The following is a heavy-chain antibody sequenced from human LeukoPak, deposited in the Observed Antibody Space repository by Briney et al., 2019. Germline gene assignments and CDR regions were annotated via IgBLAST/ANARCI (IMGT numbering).Heavy chain of an antibody. D-gene: IGHD4-23*01. CDR2: IYSGGST. CDR1: GFTVSSNY. Sequence: GGSLRLSCAASGFTVSSNYMSWVRQAPGKGLEWVSVIYSGGSTYYADSVKGRFTISRDNSKNTLYLQMNSLRAEDTAVYYCAREHTVVTTRNDYYYYMAVWGKGTMVTVSS. V-gene: IGHV3-53*01. CDR3: AREHTVVTTRNDYYYYMAV. J-gene: IGHJ6*03.